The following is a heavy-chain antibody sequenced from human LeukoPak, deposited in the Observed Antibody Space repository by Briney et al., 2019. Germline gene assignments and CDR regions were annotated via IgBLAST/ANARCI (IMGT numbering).Heavy chain of an antibody. Sequence: PGRSLRLSCAASGFTFSSYAMSWVRQAPGKGLEWVSAISGSGGSTYYADSVKGRFTISRDNSKNTLYLQMNSLRAEDTAVYYCAKDRGAAAGHNWFDPWGQGTLVTVSS. CDR3: AKDRGAAAGHNWFDP. D-gene: IGHD6-13*01. V-gene: IGHV3-23*01. CDR1: GFTFSSYA. CDR2: ISGSGGST. J-gene: IGHJ5*02.